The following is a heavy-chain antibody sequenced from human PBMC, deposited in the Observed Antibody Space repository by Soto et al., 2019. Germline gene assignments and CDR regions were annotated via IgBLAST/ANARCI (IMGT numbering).Heavy chain of an antibody. D-gene: IGHD3-9*01. V-gene: IGHV4-34*01. J-gene: IGHJ2*01. CDR3: ARESHDILTGPPWVWYFDL. Sequence: QVQLQQWGAGPLRPLETLSLTCGVSGGSFSGYYWAWIRQSPGKGLEWIGEINDRGSINYNPYLERRVSISVDTSKNHYSLNLRSVTAAETAVYYCARESHDILTGPPWVWYFDLWGRGTLVTVSS. CDR2: INDRGSI. CDR1: GGSFSGYY.